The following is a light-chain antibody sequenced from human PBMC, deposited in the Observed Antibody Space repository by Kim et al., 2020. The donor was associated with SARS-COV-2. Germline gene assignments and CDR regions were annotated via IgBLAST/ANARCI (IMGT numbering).Light chain of an antibody. CDR1: QSVSSSY. J-gene: IGKJ4*01. V-gene: IGKV3-20*01. Sequence: EIVLTQSPGTLSLSPGERATLSCRASQSVSSSYLAWYQQKPGQAPRLLIYGASSRATGIPDMFSGSGSGTDFTLTISRLEPEDFAVYYCQQYGKHPGLTFGGGTKVDIK. CDR3: QQYGKHPGLT. CDR2: GAS.